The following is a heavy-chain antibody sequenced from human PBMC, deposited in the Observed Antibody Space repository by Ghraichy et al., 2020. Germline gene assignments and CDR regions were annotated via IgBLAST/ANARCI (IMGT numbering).Heavy chain of an antibody. V-gene: IGHV3-23*01. CDR3: AKDPGIRGSEY. CDR2: ISGSGGST. J-gene: IGHJ4*02. Sequence: GGSLRLSCAASGFTFSSYAMSRVRQAPGKGLEWVSAISGSGGSTYYADSVKGRFTISRDNSKNTLYLQMNSLRAEDTAVYYCAKDPGIRGSEYWGQGTLVTVSS. CDR1: GFTFSSYA. D-gene: IGHD1-14*01.